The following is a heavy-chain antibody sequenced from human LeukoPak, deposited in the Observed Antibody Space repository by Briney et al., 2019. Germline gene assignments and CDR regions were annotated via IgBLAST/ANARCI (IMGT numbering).Heavy chain of an antibody. V-gene: IGHV1-18*01. CDR1: GYTFTSYG. Sequence: ASVKVSCKVSGYTFTSYGISWVRQAPGQGLEWMGWISAYNGNTNYAQKLQGRVTMTTDTSTSTAYMELRSLRSDDTAVYYCARDSDYYYDSSAWGFDYWGQGTLVTVSS. J-gene: IGHJ4*02. CDR3: ARDSDYYYDSSAWGFDY. D-gene: IGHD3-22*01. CDR2: ISAYNGNT.